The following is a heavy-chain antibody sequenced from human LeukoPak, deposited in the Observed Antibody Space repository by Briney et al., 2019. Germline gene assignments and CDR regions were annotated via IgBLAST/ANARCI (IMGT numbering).Heavy chain of an antibody. CDR1: GFTFSSYG. CDR2: ISGSGGST. D-gene: IGHD4-17*01. Sequence: GGSLRLSCAASGFTFSSYGMSWVRQAPGKGLEWVSAISGSGGSTYYADSVKGRFTISRDDSKNTLYLQMNSLRAEDTAVYYCAKAASKRTDYGDYAFYYYMDVWGKGTTVTISS. J-gene: IGHJ6*03. CDR3: AKAASKRTDYGDYAFYYYMDV. V-gene: IGHV3-23*01.